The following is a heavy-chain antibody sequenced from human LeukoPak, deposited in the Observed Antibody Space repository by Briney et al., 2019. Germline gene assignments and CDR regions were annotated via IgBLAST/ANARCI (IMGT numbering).Heavy chain of an antibody. CDR3: AKSDDWLFLPVDY. D-gene: IGHD3-9*01. Sequence: SETLSLTCAVYGGSFSGYYWSWIRQPPGKGLEWIGEINHSGSTNYNPSLKSRVTISVDTSKNQFSLKLSSVTAADTAVYYCAKSDDWLFLPVDYWGQGTLVTVSS. V-gene: IGHV4-34*01. J-gene: IGHJ4*02. CDR2: INHSGST. CDR1: GGSFSGYY.